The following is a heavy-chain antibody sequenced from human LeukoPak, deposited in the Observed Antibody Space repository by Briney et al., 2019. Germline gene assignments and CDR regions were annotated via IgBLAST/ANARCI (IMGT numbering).Heavy chain of an antibody. V-gene: IGHV3-7*01. Sequence: GGSLRLSCAASGFTFSTYWMSWVRQAPGKGLEWVANIKEDGSEKYYVDSAKGRFTISRDNAKNSLYLQINSLRAEDTGVYYCARSRIQTRYSGYKWGQGTLVTVSS. J-gene: IGHJ4*02. CDR1: GFTFSTYW. CDR3: ARSRIQTRYSGYK. D-gene: IGHD3-9*01. CDR2: IKEDGSEK.